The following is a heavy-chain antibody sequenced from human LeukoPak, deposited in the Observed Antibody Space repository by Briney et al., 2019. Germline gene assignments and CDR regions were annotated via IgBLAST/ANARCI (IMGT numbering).Heavy chain of an antibody. D-gene: IGHD3-3*01. CDR2: INPNSGGT. Sequence: GASVKVSCKASGYTFTSYGISWVRQAPGQGLELMGWINPNSGGTNYAQKFQGRVTMTRDTSISTAYMELSRLRSDDTAVYYCARESGDRVFFQHWGQGTLVTVSS. CDR1: GYTFTSYG. J-gene: IGHJ1*01. CDR3: ARESGDRVFFQH. V-gene: IGHV1-2*02.